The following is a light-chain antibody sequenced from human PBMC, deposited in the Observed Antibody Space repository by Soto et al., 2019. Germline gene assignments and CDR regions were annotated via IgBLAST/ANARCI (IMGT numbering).Light chain of an antibody. CDR1: SSNIGAGYD. CDR2: GNI. V-gene: IGLV1-40*01. J-gene: IGLJ3*02. CDR3: QSYDSSLRDWV. Sequence: QSVLTQPPSVSGAPGQRVTISCTGSSSNIGAGYDVHWYQQLPGTAPKLLIYGNINRPSGVPDRFSGSKSGTSASLAITGLQDEDEADYYCQSYDSSLRDWVFGGVTKLTVL.